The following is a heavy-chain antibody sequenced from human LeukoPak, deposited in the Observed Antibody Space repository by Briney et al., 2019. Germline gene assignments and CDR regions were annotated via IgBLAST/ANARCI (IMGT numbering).Heavy chain of an antibody. V-gene: IGHV3-21*04. D-gene: IGHD3-3*01. Sequence: GGSLRLSCAASGFTFSSYSMNWVRQAPGKGLEWVSSISSSSSYIYYADSVKGRFTISRDNAKNSLYLQMNSLRSEDTAVYYCASGRITIFGVVRGWFDPWGQGTLVTVSS. CDR1: GFTFSSYS. J-gene: IGHJ5*02. CDR2: ISSSSSYI. CDR3: ASGRITIFGVVRGWFDP.